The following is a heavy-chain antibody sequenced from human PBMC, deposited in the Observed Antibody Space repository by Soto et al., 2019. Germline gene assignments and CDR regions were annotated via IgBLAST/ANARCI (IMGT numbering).Heavy chain of an antibody. J-gene: IGHJ1*01. CDR3: AGDLGNYDILTGYYNRRFHF. D-gene: IGHD3-9*01. CDR1: GYIFTGYY. V-gene: IGHV1-2*02. Sequence: GASVKVSCKASGYIFTGYYMHWVRQAAGQGVAWMGGVTRKGGDTNYAQKYQGRLNMIGDTSISTAYMELSRLRADDTAVNYYAGDLGNYDILTGYYNRRFHFWGQGNLVTVYS. CDR2: VTRKGGDT.